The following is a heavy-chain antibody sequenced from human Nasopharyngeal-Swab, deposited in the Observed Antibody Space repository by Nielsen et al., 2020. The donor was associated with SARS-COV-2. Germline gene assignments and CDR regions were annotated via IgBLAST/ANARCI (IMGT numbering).Heavy chain of an antibody. V-gene: IGHV3-48*01. CDR1: GFAFSDYS. D-gene: IGHD2-2*01. CDR3: ARAPPTYAEFDY. J-gene: IGHJ4*02. CDR2: ITSSSSTR. Sequence: GGSLRLSCAASGFAFSDYSMDWVRQAPGKGLEWVSYITSSSSTRYYADSVKGRFTVSRDNAKNSLYLQMNSLRAEDTAVYYCARAPPTYAEFDYWGQGTLVTVSS.